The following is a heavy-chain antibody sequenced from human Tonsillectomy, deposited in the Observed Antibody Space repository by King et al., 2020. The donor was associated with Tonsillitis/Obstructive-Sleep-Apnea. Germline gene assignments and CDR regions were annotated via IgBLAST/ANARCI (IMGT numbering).Heavy chain of an antibody. CDR3: ATRGSSQYYFDY. CDR1: GFSLSTSGVG. D-gene: IGHD1-26*01. Sequence: FTLKESGPTLVKPTQTLTLTCTFSGFSLSTSGVGVGWIRQPPGKALEWLALIYWDDDKRYSPSLKSRLTITKDTSKNQVDLTMTNMDPVDTATYYCATRGSSQYYFDYWGQGTLVTVSS. CDR2: IYWDDDK. J-gene: IGHJ4*02. V-gene: IGHV2-5*02.